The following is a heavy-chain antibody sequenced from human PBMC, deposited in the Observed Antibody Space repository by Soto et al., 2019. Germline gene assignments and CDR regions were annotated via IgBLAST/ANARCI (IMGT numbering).Heavy chain of an antibody. D-gene: IGHD3-10*01. J-gene: IGHJ3*02. CDR2: ISSSSSYI. CDR1: GFTFSSYS. Sequence: GGSLRLSXAASGFTFSSYSMNWVRQAPGKGLEWVSSISSSSSYIYYADSVKGRFTISRDNAKNSLYLQMNSLRAEDTAVYYCARDPDLGSTFDIWGQGTMVTVSS. CDR3: ARDPDLGSTFDI. V-gene: IGHV3-21*01.